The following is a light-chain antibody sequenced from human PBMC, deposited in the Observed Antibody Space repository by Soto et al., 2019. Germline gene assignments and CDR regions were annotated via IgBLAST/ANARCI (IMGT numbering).Light chain of an antibody. V-gene: IGKV1-27*01. CDR1: QGISNH. J-gene: IGKJ3*01. Sequence: DIQMTQSPSSLSAAVGDRVTITCRASQGISNHLAWYQHKPGRVPKLLIYAASTLQSGVPSRFSGSGSGTDFTLTISSLQPDDVATYYCQKCGSAPPFTFGPGTKV. CDR3: QKCGSAPPFT. CDR2: AAS.